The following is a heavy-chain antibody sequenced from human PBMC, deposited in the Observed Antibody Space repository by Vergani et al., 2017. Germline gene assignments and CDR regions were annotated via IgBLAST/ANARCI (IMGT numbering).Heavy chain of an antibody. CDR3: ARAGIAAAGTSDYYYYMDV. V-gene: IGHV4-61*02. CDR2: IYTSGST. D-gene: IGHD6-13*01. CDR1: GGSISSGSYY. J-gene: IGHJ6*03. Sequence: QVQLQESGPGLVKPSQTLSLTCTVSGGSISSGSYYWSWIRQPAGKGLEWIGRIYTSGSTNYNPSLKSRVTISVDTSKNQFSLKLSSVTAADTAVYYCARAGIAAAGTSDYYYYMDVWGKGTTVTVSS.